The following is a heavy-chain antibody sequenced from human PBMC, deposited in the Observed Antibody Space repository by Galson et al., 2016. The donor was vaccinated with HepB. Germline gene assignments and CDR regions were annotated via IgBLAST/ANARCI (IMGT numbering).Heavy chain of an antibody. D-gene: IGHD7-27*01. Sequence: SETLSPTCTVSGGSISGGTTDYWGWIRQSPGRGLEWIGNIYYFGSSNYYNSFLRGRVTISADTSKNQFTLELSSVTAADTAVYYCVRLFSGLNVGTGRFLYGVDVWGLGTTVTVS. CDR1: GGSISGGTTDY. J-gene: IGHJ6*02. CDR2: IYYFGSS. V-gene: IGHV4-39*01. CDR3: VRLFSGLNVGTGRFLYGVDV.